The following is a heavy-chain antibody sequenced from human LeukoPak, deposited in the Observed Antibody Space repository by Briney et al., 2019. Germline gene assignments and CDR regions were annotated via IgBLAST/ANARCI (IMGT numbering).Heavy chain of an antibody. Sequence: PSETLSLTCTVSGYSISSGYYWGWIRQPPGKGLERIGSIYHSGSTYYNPSLKSRVTISVDTSKNQFSLKLSSVTAADTAVYYCARVAVAGHFDYWGQGTLVTVSS. CDR3: ARVAVAGHFDY. D-gene: IGHD6-19*01. CDR2: IYHSGST. V-gene: IGHV4-38-2*02. CDR1: GYSISSGYY. J-gene: IGHJ4*02.